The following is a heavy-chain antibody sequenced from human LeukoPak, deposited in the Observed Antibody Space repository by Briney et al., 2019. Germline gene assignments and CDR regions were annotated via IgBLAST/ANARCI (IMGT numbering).Heavy chain of an antibody. CDR3: ASGITGTTDAFDI. V-gene: IGHV4-34*01. J-gene: IGHJ3*02. D-gene: IGHD1-7*01. CDR1: GGSFSGYY. Sequence: PSETLSLTCAVYGGSFSGYYWSWIRQPPGKGLEWIGEINHSGSTNYNPSLKSRVTISVDTSKNQFSLKLSSVTAADTAVYYCASGITGTTDAFDIWGQGTMVTVSS. CDR2: INHSGST.